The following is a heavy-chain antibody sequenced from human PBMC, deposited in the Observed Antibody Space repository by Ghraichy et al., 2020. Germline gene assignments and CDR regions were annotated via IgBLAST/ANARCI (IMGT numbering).Heavy chain of an antibody. CDR1: GFSANTSGVG. Sequence: SGPTLVKPTQTLTLTCTFSGFSANTSGVGVCWIRQPPGEALELLALIYGPADKRYNPSLKTRLNISQNTSKSQVTLTVTNMDPVDTATYYCVLTSNRAARRCCRHFDYWGQGILVTVSS. V-gene: IGHV2-5*01. CDR2: IYGPADK. J-gene: IGHJ4*02. D-gene: IGHD6-6*01. CDR3: VLTSNRAARRCCRHFDY.